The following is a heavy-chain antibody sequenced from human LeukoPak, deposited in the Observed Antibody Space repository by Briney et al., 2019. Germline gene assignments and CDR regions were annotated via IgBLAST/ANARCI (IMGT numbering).Heavy chain of an antibody. Sequence: SVRVSCKASGYTFTGYYMHWVRQAPGQGLEWMGGIIPIFGTANYAQKFQGRVTITADKSTSTAYMELSSLRSEDTAVYYCARGSAAGSYNWFDPWGQGTLVTVSS. CDR1: GYTFTGYY. V-gene: IGHV1-69*06. CDR2: IIPIFGTA. D-gene: IGHD6-13*01. J-gene: IGHJ5*02. CDR3: ARGSAAGSYNWFDP.